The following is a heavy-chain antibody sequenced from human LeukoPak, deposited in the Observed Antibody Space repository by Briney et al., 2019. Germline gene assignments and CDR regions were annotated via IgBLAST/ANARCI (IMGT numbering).Heavy chain of an antibody. D-gene: IGHD6-19*01. CDR2: IYTSGST. CDR3: ARASGWSPNYYYYYMDV. J-gene: IGHJ6*03. V-gene: IGHV4-59*10. Sequence: SETLSLTCAVYGGSFSGYYWSWIRQPAGKGLEWIGRIYTSGSTNYNPSLKSRVTISVDTSKNQFSLKLSSVTAADTAVYYCARASGWSPNYYYYYMDVWGKGTTVTISS. CDR1: GGSFSGYY.